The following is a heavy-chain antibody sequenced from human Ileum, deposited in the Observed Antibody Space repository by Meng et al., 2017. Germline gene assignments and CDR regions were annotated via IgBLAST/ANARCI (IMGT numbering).Heavy chain of an antibody. D-gene: IGHD2-15*01. CDR3: VNYCSGGKCSPNEKTQH. CDR2: IFHTGNT. CDR1: GGSVSSGNW. Sequence: QMQLQESGPGLVKPSGTLSLTCGVSGGSVSSGNWCGWVRQPPGKGLEWIGEIFHTGNTNYNPSLQSRVSLSIDKSKNQFSLKVISVTAADTAVYYCVNYCSGGKCSPNEKTQHWGQGTLVTVSS. J-gene: IGHJ1*01. V-gene: IGHV4-4*02.